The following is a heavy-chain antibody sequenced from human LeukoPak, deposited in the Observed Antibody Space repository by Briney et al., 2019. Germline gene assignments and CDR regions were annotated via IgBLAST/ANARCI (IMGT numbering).Heavy chain of an antibody. CDR1: GFTFSSYS. J-gene: IGHJ5*02. CDR3: ERDIAVAGTYWFDP. V-gene: IGHV3-21*01. D-gene: IGHD6-19*01. CDR2: ISSSSSYI. Sequence: GGSLRLSCAASGFTFSSYSMNWVRQAPGKGLEWVSSISSSSSYIYYADSVKGRFTISRDNAKNSMYLQMNSLRAEETAVYYCERDIAVAGTYWFDPWGQGTLVTVSS.